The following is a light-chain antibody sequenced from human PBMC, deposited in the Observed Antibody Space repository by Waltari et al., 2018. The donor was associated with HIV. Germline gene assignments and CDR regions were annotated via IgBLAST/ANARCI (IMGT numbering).Light chain of an antibody. V-gene: IGKV3-20*01. J-gene: IGKJ4*01. CDR2: GAS. CDR1: QSIINSF. CDR3: QQYGYSPLT. Sequence: EIVLTQSPGTLSLSPGESATLSCRASQSIINSFLAWYQQKPGQAPRLLIYGASSRVTGIPDMFRGIGSGTDFTLTISRLEPEDFAVYYCQQYGYSPLTFGEGTKVEIK.